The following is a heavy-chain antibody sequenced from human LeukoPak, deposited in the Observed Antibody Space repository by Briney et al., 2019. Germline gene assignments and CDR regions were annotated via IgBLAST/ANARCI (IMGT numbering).Heavy chain of an antibody. CDR2: IWYGGSNK. Sequence: GGSLRLSCAASGFTFSSYGMHWVRQAPGKGLEWVAVIWYGGSNKYYADSVKGRFTISRDNSKNTLYLQMNSLRAEDTAVYYCASEGYDFWSGYYTGYFQHWGQGTLVTVSS. CDR1: GFTFSSYG. J-gene: IGHJ1*01. V-gene: IGHV3-33*08. D-gene: IGHD3-3*01. CDR3: ASEGYDFWSGYYTGYFQH.